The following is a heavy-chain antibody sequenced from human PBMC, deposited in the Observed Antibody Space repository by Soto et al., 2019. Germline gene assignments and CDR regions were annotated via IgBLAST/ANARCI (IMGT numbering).Heavy chain of an antibody. CDR2: VYYTGST. V-gene: IGHV4-59*01. D-gene: IGHD3-22*01. Sequence: PSETLSLTCTVSGDSISTFYWGWMRQSPGKELEWIGYVYYTGSTNYNPSLKSRVTISVDRSKNQFSLTLTSANAADTAVYYCARGRTVRNYADDSSDYFFFFDYWGQGTQVTVPS. CDR3: ARGRTVRNYADDSSDYFFFFDY. J-gene: IGHJ4*02. CDR1: GDSISTFY.